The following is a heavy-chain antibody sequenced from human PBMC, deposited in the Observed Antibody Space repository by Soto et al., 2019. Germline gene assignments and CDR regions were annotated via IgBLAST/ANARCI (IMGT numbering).Heavy chain of an antibody. CDR3: ARAQLLPDDAFDA. CDR1: GFPFSRYE. Sequence: GGSLRLSCAASGFPFSRYEIHWVRQVPGRGLEWVALISHDGSNKYYVDSVKGRFIISRDNSKNTVYLQMNSLRTEDTALYCCARAQLLPDDAFDAWGRGTVVTVSS. J-gene: IGHJ3*01. V-gene: IGHV3-30*03. D-gene: IGHD2-2*01. CDR2: ISHDGSNK.